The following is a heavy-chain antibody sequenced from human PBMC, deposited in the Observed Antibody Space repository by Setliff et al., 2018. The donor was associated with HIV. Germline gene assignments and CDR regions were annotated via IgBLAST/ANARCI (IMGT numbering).Heavy chain of an antibody. Sequence: GESLKISCKGSGYSFTTYWIGWVRQMPGKGLEWMGIIYPGDSDTRYSPSFQGQVTISADKSITTAYLQWSSLKASDTGMYYCARAAIGYCSGGSCYTTEYFQHWGQGTLVT. D-gene: IGHD2-15*01. J-gene: IGHJ1*01. CDR3: ARAAIGYCSGGSCYTTEYFQH. CDR1: GYSFTTYW. CDR2: IYPGDSDT. V-gene: IGHV5-51*01.